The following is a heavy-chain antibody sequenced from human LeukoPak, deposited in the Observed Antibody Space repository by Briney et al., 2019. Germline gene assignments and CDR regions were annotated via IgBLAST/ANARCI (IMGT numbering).Heavy chain of an antibody. V-gene: IGHV5-10-1*01. D-gene: IGHD6-6*01. CDR1: GYTFISYG. Sequence: GASVKVSCTASGYTFISYGISWVRQMPGKGLEWMGRIDPSDSYTNYSPSFQGHVTISADKSISTAYLQWSSLKASDTAMYYCASHYSSSSRGDYWGQGTLVTVSS. J-gene: IGHJ4*02. CDR3: ASHYSSSSRGDY. CDR2: IDPSDSYT.